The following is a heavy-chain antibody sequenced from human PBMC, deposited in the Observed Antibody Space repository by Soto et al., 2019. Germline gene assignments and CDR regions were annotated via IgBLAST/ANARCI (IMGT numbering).Heavy chain of an antibody. Sequence: PGESLKISCKGSGYSFTSYWIGWVRQMPGKGLEWMGIIYPGDSDTRYSPSFQGQVTISADKSISTAYLQWSSLKASDTAMYYCARHSGSEEDYYYYYMDVWGKGTTVTVSS. CDR2: IYPGDSDT. D-gene: IGHD3-10*01. J-gene: IGHJ6*03. V-gene: IGHV5-51*01. CDR1: GYSFTSYW. CDR3: ARHSGSEEDYYYYYMDV.